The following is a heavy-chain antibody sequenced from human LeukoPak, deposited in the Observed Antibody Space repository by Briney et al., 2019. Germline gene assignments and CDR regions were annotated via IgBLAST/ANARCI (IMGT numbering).Heavy chain of an antibody. CDR2: IYYSGST. CDR1: GGSISSSSYY. Sequence: SETLSLTCTVSGGSISSSSYYWGWIRQPPGKGLEWIGSIYYSGSTYYNPSLKSRVTISVDTSKNQFSLNLSSVTAADTAVYYCARRLAVSGYDWGQGTLVTVSS. V-gene: IGHV4-39*01. CDR3: ARRLAVSGYD. D-gene: IGHD3-3*01. J-gene: IGHJ4*02.